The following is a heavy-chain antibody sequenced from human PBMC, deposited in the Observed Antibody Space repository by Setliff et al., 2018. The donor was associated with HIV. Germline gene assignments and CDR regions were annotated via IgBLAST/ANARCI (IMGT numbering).Heavy chain of an antibody. CDR2: IYTSGST. V-gene: IGHV4-61*02. CDR1: GGSISSSHYY. J-gene: IGHJ4*02. CDR3: ARTRALNSSNWNPFDY. Sequence: TLSLTCTVSGGSISSSHYYWNWIRQPAGKGLEWIGRIYTSGSTNYNPSLKSRVTISVDTSRNQFSLKLSSVTAADTALYFCARTRALNSSNWNPFDYWGQGTLVTVSS. D-gene: IGHD1-1*01.